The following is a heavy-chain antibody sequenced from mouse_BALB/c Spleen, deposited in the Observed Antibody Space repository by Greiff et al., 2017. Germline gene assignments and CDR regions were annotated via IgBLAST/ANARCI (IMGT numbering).Heavy chain of an antibody. CDR3: TRKGNYRGNAMDY. V-gene: IGHV1S81*02. J-gene: IGHJ4*01. CDR2: INPSNGGT. D-gene: IGHD2-1*01. Sequence: QVQLKESGAELVKPGASVKLSCKASGYTFTSYYMYWVKQRPGQGLEWIGEINPSNGGTNFNEKFKSKATLTVDKYSSTAYMQLSSLTSEDSAVYYCTRKGNYRGNAMDYWGQGTSVTVSS. CDR1: GYTFTSYY.